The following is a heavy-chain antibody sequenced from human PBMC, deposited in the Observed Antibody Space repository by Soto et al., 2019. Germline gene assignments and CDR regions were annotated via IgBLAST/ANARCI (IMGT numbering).Heavy chain of an antibody. D-gene: IGHD3-22*01. J-gene: IGHJ4*02. CDR3: ARGRPYYDPKGYYFDY. V-gene: IGHV3-33*01. Sequence: LRLSCAASGFTFSSYGMHWVRQAPGKGLEWVAVIWYDGSNKYYADSVKGRFTISRDNSKNTLYLQMNSLRAEDTAVYYCARGRPYYDPKGYYFDYWGQGTLVTVSS. CDR2: IWYDGSNK. CDR1: GFTFSSYG.